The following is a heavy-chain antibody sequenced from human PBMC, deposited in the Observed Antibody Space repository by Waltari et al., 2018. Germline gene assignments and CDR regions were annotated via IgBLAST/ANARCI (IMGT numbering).Heavy chain of an antibody. CDR1: GFTFTSYA. Sequence: EVQLVESGGNLIQPGGSLRLSCAASGFTFTSYALNWVRQTPGKGLEWVSAINERGSSTYYADSVKGRFTISRDNSKNTVYLQMNSLRAEDTALYYCAKGLYYYTTSGEWKAEYLQHWGQGTLVTVSS. V-gene: IGHV3-23*04. CDR3: AKGLYYYTTSGEWKAEYLQH. D-gene: IGHD3-10*01. CDR2: INERGSST. J-gene: IGHJ1*01.